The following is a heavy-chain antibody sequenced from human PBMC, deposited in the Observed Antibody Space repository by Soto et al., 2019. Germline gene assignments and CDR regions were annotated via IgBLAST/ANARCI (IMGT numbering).Heavy chain of an antibody. Sequence: QVQLVQSGAEVRKPGSSVKVSCKASGGTFSRHAISWVRQAPGQGLEWMGGIIPIFGTANHAQKFQGRVKIIADESTSKVYMELSSLRSEDTAIYYCARGWGYDSTDYYYAYWGQGTLVIVSS. J-gene: IGHJ4*02. CDR3: ARGWGYDSTDYYYAY. V-gene: IGHV1-69*01. CDR1: GGTFSRHA. CDR2: IIPIFGTA. D-gene: IGHD3-22*01.